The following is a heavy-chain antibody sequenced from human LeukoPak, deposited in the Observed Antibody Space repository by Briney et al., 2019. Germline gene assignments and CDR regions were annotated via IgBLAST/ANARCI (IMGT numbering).Heavy chain of an antibody. CDR1: GYTFPNYD. CDR2: ISGYTGDT. J-gene: IGHJ4*02. D-gene: IGHD3-10*01. Sequence: ASVKVSCKTSGYTFPNYDIYWVRQAPGQGLECMGWISGYTGDTKYAQILQGRFTVTTDTSTSTAYMELRSLRSDDTAVYYCARDRSMVRGVIGVWGQGTLVTVSS. CDR3: ARDRSMVRGVIGV. V-gene: IGHV1-18*01.